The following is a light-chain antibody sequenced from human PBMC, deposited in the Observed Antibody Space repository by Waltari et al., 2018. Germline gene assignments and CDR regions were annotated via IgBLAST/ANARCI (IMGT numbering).Light chain of an antibody. CDR3: QEYDSHWS. J-gene: IGKJ1*01. CDR1: QSIGRW. CDR2: KAS. Sequence: DIQLTQSPSTLSASVGDRVTLTCRASQSIGRWLAWYQQKPGKGPDLLIYKASTLERGVPSRFSGSGSGTEFTLTITGLQPLDVATYYCQEYDSHWSFGQGTKVEIK. V-gene: IGKV1-5*03.